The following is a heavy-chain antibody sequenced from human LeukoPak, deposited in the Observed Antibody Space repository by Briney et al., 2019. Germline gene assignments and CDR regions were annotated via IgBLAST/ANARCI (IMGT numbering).Heavy chain of an antibody. Sequence: SVKVSCKASGGTFSSYAISWVRQAPGQGLEWMGGIIPIFGTANYAQKFQGRVTITADESTSTAYMELSSLRSEDTAVYYCARDLATMVRGVIQNYGMDVWGEGTTVTVSS. CDR2: IIPIFGTA. CDR3: ARDLATMVRGVIQNYGMDV. D-gene: IGHD3-10*01. CDR1: GGTFSSYA. V-gene: IGHV1-69*01. J-gene: IGHJ6*04.